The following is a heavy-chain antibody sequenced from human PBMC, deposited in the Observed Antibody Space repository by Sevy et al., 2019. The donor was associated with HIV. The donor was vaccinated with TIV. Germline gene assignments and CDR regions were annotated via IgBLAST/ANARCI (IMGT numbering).Heavy chain of an antibody. Sequence: GGSLRLSCAASGFTFSSYAMSWVRQAPGKGLEWVSGIGGGDGSTYYADSVRGRFITSRDNSGNTLYLQMNGLRAEDTAVYYCAKVTLWGLLAAHDAFDVWGQGTMVTVSS. CDR1: GFTFSSYA. CDR3: AKVTLWGLLAAHDAFDV. D-gene: IGHD1-26*01. V-gene: IGHV3-23*01. J-gene: IGHJ3*01. CDR2: IGGGDGST.